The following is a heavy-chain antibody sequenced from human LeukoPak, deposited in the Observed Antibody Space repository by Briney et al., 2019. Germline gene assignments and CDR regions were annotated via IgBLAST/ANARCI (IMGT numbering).Heavy chain of an antibody. D-gene: IGHD3-3*01. V-gene: IGHV4-39*01. CDR2: IYYSGSP. CDR3: AGQGITICGVALNNGFDP. Sequence: PAETLSLTYTLSGGSINSSSYYWRWIRQPPGKGLEWIGSIYYSGSPYYNPSLKSRVTISVDTSKNQFSLKLSSVAAADAAVYYCAGQGITICGVALNNGFDPWGQGTLVTVA. CDR1: GGSINSSSYY. J-gene: IGHJ5*02.